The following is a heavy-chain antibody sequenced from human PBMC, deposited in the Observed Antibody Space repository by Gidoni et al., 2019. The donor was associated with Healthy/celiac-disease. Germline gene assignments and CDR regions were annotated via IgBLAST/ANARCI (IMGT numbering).Heavy chain of an antibody. D-gene: IGHD4-17*01. J-gene: IGHJ5*02. CDR2: FDPEDDET. CDR3: ATITLYPYGDWDFDP. V-gene: IGHV1-24*01. Sequence: QVQLVQSGAEVKKPGASVKVSCKVSGSTLTELSMHWVRQAPGKGLEWMGGFDPEDDETIYAQKFQGRVTMTEDTSTDTAYMELSSLRSEDTAVYYCATITLYPYGDWDFDPWGQGTLVTVSS. CDR1: GSTLTELS.